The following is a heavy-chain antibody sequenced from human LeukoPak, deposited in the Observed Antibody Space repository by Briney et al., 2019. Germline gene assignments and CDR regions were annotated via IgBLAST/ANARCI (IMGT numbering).Heavy chain of an antibody. CDR1: GFTFSSYG. D-gene: IGHD2-15*01. CDR3: AKDRAVVVAALDY. V-gene: IGHV3-30*18. J-gene: IGHJ4*02. CDR2: ISYDGSNK. Sequence: GGSLRLSCAASGFTFSSYGMHWVRQAPGKGLEWVAVISYDGSNKYYADSVKGRFTISRDNSKNTLYLQMNSLRAEDTAVYYCAKDRAVVVAALDYWGQGTLVTVSS.